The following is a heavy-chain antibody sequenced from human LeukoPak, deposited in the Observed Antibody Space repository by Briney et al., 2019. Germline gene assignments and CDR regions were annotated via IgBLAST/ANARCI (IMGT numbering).Heavy chain of an antibody. J-gene: IGHJ4*02. D-gene: IGHD1-26*01. Sequence: GGSLRLSCAASGFTFSTYAMSWVRQAPGKGLEWVSYISASGDTIYYGDSVRGRFTISRDNAKNSLYLDMNTLKAEDTAVYYCARDPSWEILSYFDYWGQGTLVTVSS. CDR3: ARDPSWEILSYFDY. CDR2: ISASGDTI. CDR1: GFTFSTYA. V-gene: IGHV3-48*04.